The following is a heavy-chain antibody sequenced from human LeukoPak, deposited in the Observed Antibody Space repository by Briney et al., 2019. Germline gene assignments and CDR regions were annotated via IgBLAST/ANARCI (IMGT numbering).Heavy chain of an antibody. CDR3: ARDEFECSGGSCTGWFDP. CDR2: IYYSGST. D-gene: IGHD2-15*01. Sequence: PSETLSLTCTVSGGSISSSSYYWGWIRQPPGKGLGWIGSIYYSGSTYYNPSLKSRVTISVDTSKNQFSLKLSSVTAADTAVYYCARDEFECSGGSCTGWFDPWGQGTLVTVSS. V-gene: IGHV4-39*07. J-gene: IGHJ5*02. CDR1: GGSISSSSYY.